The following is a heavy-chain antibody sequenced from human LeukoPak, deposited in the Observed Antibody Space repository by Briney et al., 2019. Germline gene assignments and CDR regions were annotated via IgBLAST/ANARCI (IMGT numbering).Heavy chain of an antibody. J-gene: IGHJ4*02. D-gene: IGHD2-15*01. CDR1: GFTFSSYR. V-gene: IGHV3-48*02. CDR2: ISSGSGTI. CDR3: ARGIGSCSGGSCSPDY. Sequence: GGSLRLSCAASGFTFSSYRMNWVRQAPGKGLEWVSYISSGSGTIYYADSVKGRFTISRDNAKNTLYLQMNSPRDEDTAVYYCARGIGSCSGGSCSPDYWGQGTLVTVSS.